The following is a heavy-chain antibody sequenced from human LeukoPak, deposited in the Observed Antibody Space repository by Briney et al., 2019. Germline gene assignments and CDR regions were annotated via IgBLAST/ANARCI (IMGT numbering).Heavy chain of an antibody. J-gene: IGHJ4*02. CDR3: AKDVQRVLGWVSGGFDY. CDR2: IWWNRGSI. V-gene: IGHV3-9*01. D-gene: IGHD3-3*01. Sequence: PGSSLSLFCAASGFPFDDYAMHWARHATGRGLEWVSDIWWNRGSIRCADSVKGRLTISTDNAKNAQYLQMNRLRDEETALYYCAKDVQRVLGWVSGGFDYWAQGTLVTVSS. CDR1: GFPFDDYA.